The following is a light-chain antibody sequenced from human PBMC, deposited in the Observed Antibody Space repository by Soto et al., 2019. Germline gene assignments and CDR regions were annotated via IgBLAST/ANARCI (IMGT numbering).Light chain of an antibody. J-gene: IGKJ1*01. CDR1: QDISNN. CDR3: LQHNSYPWT. CDR2: AAS. V-gene: IGKV1-17*03. Sequence: DTQMTQSPSAMSASVGDRVTITCRASQDISNNVAWFQQKPGKDPKRLISAASSLQSGVPSRFGGSGSGTEFTLTISSLQPEDFATYYCLQHNSYPWTFGPGTKVEIK.